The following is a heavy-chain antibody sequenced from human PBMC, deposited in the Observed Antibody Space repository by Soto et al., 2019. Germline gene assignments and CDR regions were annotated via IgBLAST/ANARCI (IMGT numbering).Heavy chain of an antibody. V-gene: IGHV4-4*02. Sequence: SETLSLTCAVSSGSISSSNWWSWVRQPPGKGLEWIGEIYHSGSTNYNPSLKSRVTISVDTSKNQFSLKLSSVTEADTAVYYCVRGTRTAHWFDPWCQGILVTVS. CDR1: SGSISSSNW. CDR3: VRGTRTAHWFDP. J-gene: IGHJ5*02. CDR2: IYHSGST.